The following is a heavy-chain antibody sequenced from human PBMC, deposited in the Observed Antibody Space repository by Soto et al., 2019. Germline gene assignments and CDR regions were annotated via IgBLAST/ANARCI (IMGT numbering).Heavy chain of an antibody. V-gene: IGHV4-34*01. J-gene: IGHJ3*02. CDR3: ARGLLSLVISAFDI. Sequence: SETLSLTCAVYGGSFSGYYWSWIRQPPGKGLEWIGEINHSGSTNYNPSLKSRVTISVDTSKNQFSLKLSSVTAADTAVYYCARGLLSLVISAFDIWGQGTMVTVSS. D-gene: IGHD3-9*01. CDR2: INHSGST. CDR1: GGSFSGYY.